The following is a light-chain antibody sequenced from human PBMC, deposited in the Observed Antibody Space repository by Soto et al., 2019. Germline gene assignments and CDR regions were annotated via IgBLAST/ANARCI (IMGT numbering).Light chain of an antibody. V-gene: IGKV3-15*01. CDR3: QQYHHSPPWT. CDR2: GAS. CDR1: QSVSSN. Sequence: EIVMTQSPATLSVSPGERATLSCRASQSVSSNLAWYQQKPGQAPRLLIYGASTRATGIPARFSGSGSGTEFTLTISSLQSEDFAVYYCQQYHHSPPWTFGQGTKADIK. J-gene: IGKJ1*01.